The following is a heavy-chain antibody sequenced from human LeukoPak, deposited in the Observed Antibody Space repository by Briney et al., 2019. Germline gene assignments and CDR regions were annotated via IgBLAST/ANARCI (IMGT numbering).Heavy chain of an antibody. CDR2: ISYDGSNK. V-gene: IGHV3-30*18. D-gene: IGHD3-10*01. CDR1: GFTFSSYG. J-gene: IGHJ4*02. CDR3: AKGYYNFDS. Sequence: PGGSLRLSCAASGFTFSSYGLHWVRQAPGKGLEWVAAISYDGSNKYHEDSVKGRFTISRDNSKNTLYLQMNSLRAEDTAVYYCAKGYYNFDSWGQGTLVTVSS.